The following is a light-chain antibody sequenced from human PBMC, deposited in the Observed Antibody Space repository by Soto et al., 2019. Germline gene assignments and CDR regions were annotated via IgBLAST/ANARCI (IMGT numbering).Light chain of an antibody. Sequence: EIVMPQSAATLSVSPGERATLSCRASQSVSSNLAWYQHKPDQAPRLLIYGASTRATGIPARFSGSGSGTEFTLTISSLQSEDFAVYYCKQYNNCPPWTFGQGTRVEVK. CDR2: GAS. CDR3: KQYNNCPPWT. CDR1: QSVSSN. V-gene: IGKV3-15*01. J-gene: IGKJ1*01.